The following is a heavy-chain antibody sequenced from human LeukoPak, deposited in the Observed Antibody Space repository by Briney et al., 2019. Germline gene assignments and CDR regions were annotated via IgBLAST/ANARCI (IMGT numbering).Heavy chain of an antibody. D-gene: IGHD6-19*01. CDR1: GGSISSYY. J-gene: IGHJ6*02. Sequence: PSETLSLTCTVSGGSISSYYWSWIRQPAGKGLEWIGRIYTSGSTNYNPSLKSRVTISVDTSKNQFSLKLSSVTAADTTVYYCAEGGYSSGWYGSIVYYYGMDVWGQGTTVTVSS. CDR2: IYTSGST. CDR3: AEGGYSSGWYGSIVYYYGMDV. V-gene: IGHV4-4*07.